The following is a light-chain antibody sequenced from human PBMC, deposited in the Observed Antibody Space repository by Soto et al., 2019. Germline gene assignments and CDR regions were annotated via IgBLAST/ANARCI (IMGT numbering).Light chain of an antibody. CDR2: WAS. CDR1: QSVLYSPNNKNY. J-gene: IGKJ1*01. Sequence: DIVMTQSPDSLAVSLGERATINCKSSQSVLYSPNNKNYLAWYQQKPGQPPKLLVYWASTRESEVPNRFSGRGSRTDFTLTISSLQAEDPALYYYHQYHSAPQTFGQGTKVEIK. V-gene: IGKV4-1*01. CDR3: HQYHSAPQT.